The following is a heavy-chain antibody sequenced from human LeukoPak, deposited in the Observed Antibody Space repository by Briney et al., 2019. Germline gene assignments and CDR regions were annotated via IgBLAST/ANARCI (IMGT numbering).Heavy chain of an antibody. V-gene: IGHV3-30*18. CDR1: GFTFSSYG. CDR3: AKDRGYCSSTSCYWKRRMYYFDY. J-gene: IGHJ4*02. Sequence: GRSLRLSCAASGFTFSSYGMHWVRQAPGKGLEWVAVISYDGSNKYYADSVKGRFTISRDNSKNTLYLQMNSLRAEDTAVYYCAKDRGYCSSTSCYWKRRMYYFDYWGQGTLVTVSS. CDR2: ISYDGSNK. D-gene: IGHD2-2*01.